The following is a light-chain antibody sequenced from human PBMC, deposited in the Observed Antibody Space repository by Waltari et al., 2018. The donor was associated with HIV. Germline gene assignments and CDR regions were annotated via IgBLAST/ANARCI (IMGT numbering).Light chain of an antibody. V-gene: IGLV2-11*01. J-gene: IGLJ1*01. Sequence: QSALTQPRSVSGSPGQSVTISCTGTSSDVGGYRYVSWYQQHPGKAPKLMIYDVSKRPSGVPDRCSGSKSGNTASLTISGLQAEDEADYYCCSYAGSYKYVFGAGTKVTVL. CDR1: SSDVGGYRY. CDR2: DVS. CDR3: CSYAGSYKYV.